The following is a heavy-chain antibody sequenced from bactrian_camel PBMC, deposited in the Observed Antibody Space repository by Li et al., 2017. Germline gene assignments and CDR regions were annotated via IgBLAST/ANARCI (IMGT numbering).Heavy chain of an antibody. Sequence: VQLVESGGALVQAGGSLRLSCAASGFEFSDYCMGWFRQVPGKDHEGVATIDPNGAEDYAGPMSGRITISRENAKNTLYLELNSLKVEDTAQYYCVAVGPIRGVCRYTMTPFAKLRGQGTQVTVS. D-gene: IGHD7*01. CDR2: IDPNGAE. J-gene: IGHJ4*01. CDR1: GFEFSDYC. CDR3: VAVGPIRGVCRYTMTPFAKL. V-gene: IGHV3S67*01.